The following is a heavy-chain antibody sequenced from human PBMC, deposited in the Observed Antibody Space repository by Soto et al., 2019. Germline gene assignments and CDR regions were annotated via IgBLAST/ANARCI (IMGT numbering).Heavy chain of an antibody. CDR1: GYTFTNYG. Sequence: ASVKVSCTASGYTFTNYGISWVRQAPGQGLEWMGWISGYNGVTNIAQNFQDRVTMTTDTSTSTVYMELTNLRSDDTVVYFCARDRQNYGSFDYWGQGSLVTVSS. D-gene: IGHD4-17*01. J-gene: IGHJ4*02. V-gene: IGHV1-18*01. CDR2: ISGYNGVT. CDR3: ARDRQNYGSFDY.